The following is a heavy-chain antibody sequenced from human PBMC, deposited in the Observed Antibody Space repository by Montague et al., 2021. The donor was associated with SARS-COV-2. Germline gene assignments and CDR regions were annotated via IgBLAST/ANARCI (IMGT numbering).Heavy chain of an antibody. D-gene: IGHD6-13*01. CDR1: GGSISNYY. V-gene: IGHV4-59*01. CDR3: ARGPHSNTWYDPGDY. CDR2: IFHSGTT. Sequence: SESLSLTCTVSGGSISNYYWGWIRQTPGKGLEWIGFIFHSGTTNYNPSLKSRVTISTDTSKNHFSLRLTSVTTTDTAVYYCARGPHSNTWYDPGDYWGQGILVTVSP. J-gene: IGHJ4*02.